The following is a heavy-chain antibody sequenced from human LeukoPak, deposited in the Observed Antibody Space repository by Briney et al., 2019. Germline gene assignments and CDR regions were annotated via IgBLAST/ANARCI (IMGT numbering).Heavy chain of an antibody. D-gene: IGHD3-3*01. CDR3: ARSGLFQKWTDVDAFDV. Sequence: GGSLRLSCAASGFTFSSYGMHWVRQAPGKGLEWVAVIWYDGSNKYYADSVRGRFTISRDNAKNSLYLQMNSLRAEDTAVYFCARSGLFQKWTDVDAFDVWGQGTRVTVSS. CDR1: GFTFSSYG. V-gene: IGHV3-33*03. CDR2: IWYDGSNK. J-gene: IGHJ3*01.